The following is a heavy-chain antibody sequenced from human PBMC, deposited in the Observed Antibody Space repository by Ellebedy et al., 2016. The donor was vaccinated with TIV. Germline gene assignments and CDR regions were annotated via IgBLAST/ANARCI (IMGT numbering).Heavy chain of an antibody. Sequence: MPSETLSLTCSVSGASIRSYYWGWIRQPQGKGLEWIGYASYTGSTNSNPSLESRDTMYVDTSRNHFSLKLSFVTAADTAVYYFAGCPYPSKIEPRPFYWGQGTLVTVSS. V-gene: IGHV4-59*01. CDR3: AGCPYPSKIEPRPFY. J-gene: IGHJ4*02. CDR2: ASYTGST. CDR1: GASIRSYY. D-gene: IGHD1-14*01.